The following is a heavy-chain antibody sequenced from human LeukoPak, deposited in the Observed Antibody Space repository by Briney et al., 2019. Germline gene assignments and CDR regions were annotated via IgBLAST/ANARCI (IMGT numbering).Heavy chain of an antibody. CDR2: IFHSGNT. CDR1: DYSISSGYY. CDR3: ARGRKTYYYDSSGSPRGYYFDY. D-gene: IGHD3-22*01. J-gene: IGHJ4*02. Sequence: PSETLSLTCTVSDYSISSGYYWGWLRQPPGKGLEWIGNIFHSGNTYYNPSLKSRVTISVDTSKNQFSLKLSSVTAADTAVYYCARGRKTYYYDSSGSPRGYYFDYWGQGTLVTVSS. V-gene: IGHV4-38-2*02.